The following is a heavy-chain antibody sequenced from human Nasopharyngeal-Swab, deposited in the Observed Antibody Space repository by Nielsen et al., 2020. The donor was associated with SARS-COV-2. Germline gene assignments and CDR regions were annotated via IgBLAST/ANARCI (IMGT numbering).Heavy chain of an antibody. CDR2: IIPIFGTA. CDR1: GGTFSSYA. J-gene: IGHJ6*03. CDR3: ARDEMVVPAAKFNYYYYMDV. V-gene: IGHV1-69*13. Sequence: SVKVSCKASGGTFSSYAISWVRQAPGQGLEWMGGIIPIFGTASYAQKFQGRVTITADESTSTAYMELSSLRSEDTAVYYCARDEMVVPAAKFNYYYYMDVWGKGTTVTVSS. D-gene: IGHD2-2*01.